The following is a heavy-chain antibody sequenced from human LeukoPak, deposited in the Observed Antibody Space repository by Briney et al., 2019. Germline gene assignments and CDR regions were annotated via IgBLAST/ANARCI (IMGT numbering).Heavy chain of an antibody. CDR1: GGTFSSYA. D-gene: IGHD6-19*01. J-gene: IGHJ4*02. V-gene: IGHV1-69*13. CDR3: ARDSRAYSSGWSSDY. Sequence: ASVKVSCKASGGTFSSYAISWVRQAPGQGLEWVGGIIPIFGTANYAQKFQGRVTITADESTSTAYMELSSLRSEDTAVYYCARDSRAYSSGWSSDYWGQGTLVTVSS. CDR2: IIPIFGTA.